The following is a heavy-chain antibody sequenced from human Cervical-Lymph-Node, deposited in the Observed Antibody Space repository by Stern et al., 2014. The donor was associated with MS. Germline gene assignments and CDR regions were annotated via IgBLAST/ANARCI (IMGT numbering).Heavy chain of an antibody. J-gene: IGHJ4*02. CDR1: GFIFSTYS. CDR3: VRDGNWNVFDY. V-gene: IGHV3-30*04. Sequence: QDQLVQSGGGVVQPGRSLRLSCAASGFIFSTYSMHWVRQAPGKGLEWVAVISDDGSNKYYADSVKGRFTISRDNSKNTLFLQMNSLRAEDTALYHCVRDGNWNVFDYWGQGTLVTVSS. D-gene: IGHD1-1*01. CDR2: ISDDGSNK.